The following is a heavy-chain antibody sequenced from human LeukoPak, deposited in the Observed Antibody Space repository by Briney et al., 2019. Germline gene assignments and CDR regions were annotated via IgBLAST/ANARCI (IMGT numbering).Heavy chain of an antibody. V-gene: IGHV3-30-3*01. Sequence: TGGSLRLSCAASGFTFSSYAMHWVRQAPGKGLEWVAVISYDGSNKYYADSVKGRFTISRDNSKNTLYLQMNSLRAEDTAVYYCARDIAEISAYWGQGTLVTVSS. CDR1: GFTFSSYA. CDR2: ISYDGSNK. J-gene: IGHJ4*02. CDR3: ARDIAEISAY. D-gene: IGHD2-15*01.